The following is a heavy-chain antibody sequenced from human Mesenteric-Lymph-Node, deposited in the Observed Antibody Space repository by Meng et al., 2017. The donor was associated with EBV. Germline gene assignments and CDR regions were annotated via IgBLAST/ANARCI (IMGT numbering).Heavy chain of an antibody. J-gene: IGHJ4*02. CDR2: INHSGST. Sequence: QLQQWGEGLLEPSETLSLTCAVYGGSFGGYFWNWIRQPPGKGLEWIGEINHSGSTNYNPSLKSRVTISVDTSRNQFSLKLPSVTAADTAVYYCARAGSSGWSDLDYWGQGTLVTVSS. D-gene: IGHD6-19*01. V-gene: IGHV4-34*01. CDR3: ARAGSSGWSDLDY. CDR1: GGSFGGYF.